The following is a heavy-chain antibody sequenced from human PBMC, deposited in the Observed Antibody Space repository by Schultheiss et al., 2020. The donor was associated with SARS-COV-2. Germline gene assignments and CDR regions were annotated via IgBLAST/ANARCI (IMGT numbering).Heavy chain of an antibody. CDR3: AKETSITIFGVVTPSAEYFQH. V-gene: IGHV3-7*03. CDR2: IKQDGSEK. D-gene: IGHD3-3*01. J-gene: IGHJ1*01. Sequence: GGSLRLSCAASGFTFSSYAMSWVRQAPGKGLEWVANIKQDGSEKYYVDSVKGRFTISRDNAKNSLYLQMNSLRAEDTAVYYCAKETSITIFGVVTPSAEYFQHWGQGTLVTVSS. CDR1: GFTFSSYA.